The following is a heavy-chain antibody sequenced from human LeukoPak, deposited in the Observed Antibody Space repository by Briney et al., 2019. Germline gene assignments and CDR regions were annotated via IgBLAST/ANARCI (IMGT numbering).Heavy chain of an antibody. CDR2: ISPYIGNT. D-gene: IGHD6-19*01. V-gene: IGHV1-18*01. Sequence: ASVKVSCKASGYTFSSYGITWVRQAPGQGLEWMGWISPYIGNTKSAQKFQGRVTTTTDTSTSTAHMELRSLRSDDTAVYYCARAGTSEDGGWTGWPDIWGQGTLVTVSS. CDR3: ARAGTSEDGGWTGWPDI. CDR1: GYTFSSYG. J-gene: IGHJ4*02.